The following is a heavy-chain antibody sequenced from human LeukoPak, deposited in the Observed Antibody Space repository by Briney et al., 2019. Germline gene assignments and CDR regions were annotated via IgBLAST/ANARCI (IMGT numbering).Heavy chain of an antibody. V-gene: IGHV3-48*01. D-gene: IGHD2-2*01. Sequence: PGGSLRLSCAASGFTFSSYWMSWVRQAPGKGLEWVSRISSSSSTIYYADSVKGRFTISRDNAKNLLYLQMNSLRAEDTAMYYCAKAWGVVPSRWFDPWGQGTLVTVSS. CDR2: ISSSSSTI. CDR3: AKAWGVVPSRWFDP. CDR1: GFTFSSYW. J-gene: IGHJ5*02.